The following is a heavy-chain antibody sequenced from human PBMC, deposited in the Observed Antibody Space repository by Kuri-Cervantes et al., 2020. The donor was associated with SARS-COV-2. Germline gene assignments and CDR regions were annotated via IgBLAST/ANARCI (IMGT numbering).Heavy chain of an antibody. CDR3: ARDSGFAPFDY. D-gene: IGHD3-10*01. CDR2: ISSSSSYI. CDR1: GFTFSSYS. Sequence: GESLKISCAASGFTFSSYSMNWVRQAPGKGLEWVSSISSSSSYIYYADSVKGRFTISRDNAKNSLYLQMNSLRAEDTAVYYCARDSGFAPFDYWGQGTLVTVSS. J-gene: IGHJ4*02. V-gene: IGHV3-21*04.